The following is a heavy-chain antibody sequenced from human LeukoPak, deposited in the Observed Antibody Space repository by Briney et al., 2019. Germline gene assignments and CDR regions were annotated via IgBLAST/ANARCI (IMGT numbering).Heavy chain of an antibody. V-gene: IGHV3-7*05. Sequence: GGSLRLSCEASGFXFSSYWISWVRQAPGKGLEWLARIKQDGTEEVYVGSVKGRFTISRDNAKNSLFLQMNTLRAEDTAVYYCARGPYSSTWSYGMDVWGQGTTVTVSS. CDR3: ARGPYSSTWSYGMDV. J-gene: IGHJ6*02. CDR2: IKQDGTEE. CDR1: GFXFSSYW. D-gene: IGHD6-13*01.